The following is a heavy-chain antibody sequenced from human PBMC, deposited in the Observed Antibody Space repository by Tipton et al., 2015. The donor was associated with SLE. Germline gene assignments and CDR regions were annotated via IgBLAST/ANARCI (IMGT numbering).Heavy chain of an antibody. Sequence: SLRLSCAASGFTFSSYGMHWVRQAPGKGLEWVAFIRYDGSNKYYADSVKGRFTISRDNSKNTLYLQMNSLRAEDTAVYYCAKDPTRKQQLVTYFDYWGQGTLVTVSS. J-gene: IGHJ4*02. V-gene: IGHV3-30*02. CDR3: AKDPTRKQQLVTYFDY. CDR2: IRYDGSNK. CDR1: GFTFSSYG. D-gene: IGHD6-13*01.